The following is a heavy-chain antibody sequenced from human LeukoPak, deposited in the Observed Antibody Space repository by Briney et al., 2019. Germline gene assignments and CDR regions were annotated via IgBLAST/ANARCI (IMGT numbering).Heavy chain of an antibody. J-gene: IGHJ2*01. CDR1: GFIVSSNY. V-gene: IGHV3-53*01. Sequence: GGSLRLSCAASGFIVSSNYMTWVRQPPGKGLEWVSVVYSGGSTYYADSVKGRFTISRDNSKNTLYLQMNSLRAEDTAVYYCAKGPWYFDLWGRGTLVTVSS. CDR2: VYSGGST. CDR3: AKGPWYFDL.